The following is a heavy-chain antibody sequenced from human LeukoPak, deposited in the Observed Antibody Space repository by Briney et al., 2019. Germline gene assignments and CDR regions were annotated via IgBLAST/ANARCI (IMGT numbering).Heavy chain of an antibody. J-gene: IGHJ5*02. CDR1: GFTFSSYW. Sequence: GGSLRLSCAASGFTFSSYWLSWVRQAPGKGPEWVANIKQDGSEKYYVVSVKGRFTISRDNAKNSLYLQMNSLRAEDTAVYYCARDRSSWYVGWFDPWGQGNLVTVSS. CDR2: IKQDGSEK. D-gene: IGHD6-13*01. CDR3: ARDRSSWYVGWFDP. V-gene: IGHV3-7*01.